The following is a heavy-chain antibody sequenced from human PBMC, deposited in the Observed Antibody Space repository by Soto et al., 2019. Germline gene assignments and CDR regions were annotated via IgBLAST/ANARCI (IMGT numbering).Heavy chain of an antibody. D-gene: IGHD1-7*01. Sequence: VRPLIPSSGFSGFTCRSHSMILLRTTPRKGLEWVSAISGSGGSTYYADSVKGRFTISRDNSKNTLYLQMNSLRAEDTAVYYCAKDHLPYNWNYGTYFDLWGQGTLVTVSS. J-gene: IGHJ4*02. V-gene: IGHV3-23*01. CDR3: AKDHLPYNWNYGTYFDL. CDR2: ISGSGGST. CDR1: GFTCRSHS.